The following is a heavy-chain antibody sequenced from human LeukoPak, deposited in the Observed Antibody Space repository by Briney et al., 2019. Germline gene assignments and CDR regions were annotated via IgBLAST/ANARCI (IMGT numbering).Heavy chain of an antibody. CDR2: IKSKTDGGTT. Sequence: GGSLRLSCAASGFTFSNAWMSWVRQAPGKGLEWVGRIKSKTDGGTTDYAAPVKGRFTISRDDSKNTLYLQMNSLKTEDTAVYYCARGGIVGAYYFDYWGQGTLVTVSS. J-gene: IGHJ4*02. V-gene: IGHV3-15*01. CDR3: ARGGIVGAYYFDY. D-gene: IGHD1-26*01. CDR1: GFTFSNAW.